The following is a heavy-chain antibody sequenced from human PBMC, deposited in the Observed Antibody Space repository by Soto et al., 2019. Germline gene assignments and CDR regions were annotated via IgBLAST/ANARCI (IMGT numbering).Heavy chain of an antibody. CDR3: ARRDYGDYYFDY. D-gene: IGHD4-17*01. Sequence: SETLSLTCTVSGGSISSYYWSWIRQPPGKGLEWIGYIYYSGSTNYNPSLKSRVTISVDTSKNQFSLKLSSVTAADTAVYYCARRDYGDYYFDYWGRGTLVTVSS. CDR1: GGSISSYY. CDR2: IYYSGST. J-gene: IGHJ4*02. V-gene: IGHV4-59*08.